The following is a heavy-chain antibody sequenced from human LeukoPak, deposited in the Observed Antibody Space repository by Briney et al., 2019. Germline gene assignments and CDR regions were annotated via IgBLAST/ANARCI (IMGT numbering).Heavy chain of an antibody. CDR1: GGSISSGGYS. D-gene: IGHD3-22*01. Sequence: PSETLSHTCAVSGGSISSGGYSWSWIRQPPGKGLEWIGYIYHSGSTYYNPSLKSRVTISVDRSKNQFSLKLSSVTAADTAVYYCARGPYDSSGYYVDWFDPWGQGTLVTVSS. V-gene: IGHV4-30-2*01. CDR2: IYHSGST. CDR3: ARGPYDSSGYYVDWFDP. J-gene: IGHJ5*02.